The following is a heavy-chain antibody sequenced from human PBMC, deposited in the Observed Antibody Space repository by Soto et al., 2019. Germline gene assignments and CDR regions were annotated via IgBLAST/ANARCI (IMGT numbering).Heavy chain of an antibody. V-gene: IGHV3-49*03. D-gene: IGHD3-22*01. CDR3: TRGRYEGYYYDSSGPYYYGMDV. J-gene: IGHJ6*02. CDR1: GFTFGDYA. CDR2: IRSKAYGGTT. Sequence: GGSLRLSCTASGFTFGDYAMSWFRQAPGKGLEWVGFIRSKAYGGTTEYAASVKGRFTISRDDSKSIAYLQMNSLKTEDTAVYYCTRGRYEGYYYDSSGPYYYGMDVWGQGTTVTVSS.